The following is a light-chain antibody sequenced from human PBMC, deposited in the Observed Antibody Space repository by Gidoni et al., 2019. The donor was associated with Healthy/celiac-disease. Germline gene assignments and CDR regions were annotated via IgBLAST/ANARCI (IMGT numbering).Light chain of an antibody. CDR3: QQSYSTLALT. CDR2: AAA. J-gene: IGKJ4*01. Sequence: IQLTQSPSSLSASVGDRVTITCRASPSSSSYLHWYQQKPGEPPKRLIEAAASLQSGGPSRFSGRGSWTDVTLTSSSMQPEDFATDYLQQSYSTLALTFGGGTKVEIK. CDR1: PSSSSY. V-gene: IGKV1-39*01.